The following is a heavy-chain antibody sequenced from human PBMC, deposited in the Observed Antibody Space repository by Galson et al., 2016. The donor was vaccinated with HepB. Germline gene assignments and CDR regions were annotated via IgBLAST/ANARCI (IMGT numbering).Heavy chain of an antibody. CDR3: ARHRSERNVDTPLVF. Sequence: SETLSLTCSVSGGSISTRLYFWGWIRQTPGKGLEWIGSIYQSGSTFDNPSLKSRVTISEDTSKNLISLRLTSVTTSDTGVYYCARHRSERNVDTPLVFWAQGTLVTVSS. CDR2: IYQSGST. J-gene: IGHJ4*02. D-gene: IGHD5-18*01. CDR1: GGSISTRLYF. V-gene: IGHV4-39*01.